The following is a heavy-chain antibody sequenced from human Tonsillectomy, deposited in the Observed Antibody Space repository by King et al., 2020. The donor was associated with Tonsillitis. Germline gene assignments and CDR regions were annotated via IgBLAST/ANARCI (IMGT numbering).Heavy chain of an antibody. CDR1: GFTFSSYS. Sequence: VQLVESGGGLVKPGGSLRLSCAASGFTFSSYSMNWVRQAPGKGLEWVSSISSSSSYIFYADSVKGRFTISRDNAKNSLYLQMNSLRAEDTAVYYCARGGSPGGWYLDDWGQGTLVTVSS. CDR2: ISSSSSYI. V-gene: IGHV3-21*01. D-gene: IGHD6-19*01. CDR3: ARGGSPGGWYLDD. J-gene: IGHJ4*02.